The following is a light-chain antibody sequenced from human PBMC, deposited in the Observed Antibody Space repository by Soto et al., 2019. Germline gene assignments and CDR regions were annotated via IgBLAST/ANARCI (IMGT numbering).Light chain of an antibody. V-gene: IGKV1-5*01. Sequence: DIQMTQSPATLSASVGDRVTITCRAGQSISDWLAWYQQIPGKAPKLLIFDASTLQSGVPSRFSDSGSGTEFTLAISSLQPDDFGTYYCQEYTSVTFGRWTRLEIK. CDR3: QEYTSVT. J-gene: IGKJ2*01. CDR1: QSISDW. CDR2: DAS.